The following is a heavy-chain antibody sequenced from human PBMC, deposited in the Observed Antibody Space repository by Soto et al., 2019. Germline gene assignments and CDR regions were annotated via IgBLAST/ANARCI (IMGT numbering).Heavy chain of an antibody. V-gene: IGHV3-64D*06. J-gene: IGHJ4*02. CDR3: VKAKEYGSGKYYYDY. CDR2: ISRDGDDT. D-gene: IGHD3-10*01. CDR1: GFTFTNYP. Sequence: PGGSLRLSCSDSGFTFTNYPMHWVRQAPGKGLEYVSAISRDGDDTYYADSVKGRFTISRDNSKKTLYLQMSSLRTDDTAIYYCVKAKEYGSGKYYYDYWGQGTPVTVSS.